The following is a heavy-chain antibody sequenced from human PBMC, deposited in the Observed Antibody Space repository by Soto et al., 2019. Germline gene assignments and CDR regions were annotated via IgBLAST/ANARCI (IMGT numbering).Heavy chain of an antibody. V-gene: IGHV4-31*03. CDR3: AREASGYYYYFDY. J-gene: IGHJ4*02. Sequence: SETLSLTCTVSGGSISSGGYYWSWIRQHPGKGLEWIGYIYYSGSTYYNPSLKSRVTISVDTSKNQFSLKLSSVTAADTAVYYCAREASGYYYYFDYWGQGTLVTVSS. CDR2: IYYSGST. D-gene: IGHD3-22*01. CDR1: GGSISSGGYY.